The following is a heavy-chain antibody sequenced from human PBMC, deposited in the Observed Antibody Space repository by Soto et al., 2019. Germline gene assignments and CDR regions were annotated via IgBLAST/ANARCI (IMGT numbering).Heavy chain of an antibody. CDR2: ISYDGSNK. V-gene: IGHV3-30*18. D-gene: IGHD3-22*01. CDR1: DFTFSSYG. Sequence: GGSLRLSCAASDFTFSSYGIHWVRQAPGKGLEWVAVISYDGSNKQYGDSVKGRFTMSRDNSKNTVHLQMNSLRVEDTAVYYCAKDMYYHDSSGYYVFDYWGQGTLVTVSS. J-gene: IGHJ4*02. CDR3: AKDMYYHDSSGYYVFDY.